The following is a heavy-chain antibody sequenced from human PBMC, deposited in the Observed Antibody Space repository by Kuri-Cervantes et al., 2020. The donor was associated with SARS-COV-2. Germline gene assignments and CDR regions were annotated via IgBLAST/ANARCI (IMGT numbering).Heavy chain of an antibody. D-gene: IGHD1-26*01. CDR1: GGSISSSSYY. CDR2: IYYSGST. V-gene: IGHV4-39*01. J-gene: IGHJ4*02. CDR3: ARHEWEPYYFDY. Sequence: SETLCLTCTVSGGSISSSSYYWGWIRQPPGKGLEWIGSIYYSGSTYYNPSLKSRVTISVDTSKNQFSLKLSSVTAADTAVYYCARHEWEPYYFDYWGQGTLVTVSS.